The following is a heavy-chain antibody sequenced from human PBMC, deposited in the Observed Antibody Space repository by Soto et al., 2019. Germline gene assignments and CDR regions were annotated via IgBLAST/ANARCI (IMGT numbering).Heavy chain of an antibody. CDR3: AKDRDGGSYFDLPDSFDV. CDR1: GFTFDDYP. J-gene: IGHJ3*01. Sequence: EMLLVESGGDLVQPDRSLKLSCAASGFTFDDYPMHWVRQRPGKGLEWVSTISWNSDKIAYADPVKGRFTVSRDNAKNSLYLQMNRLRVDDTALYYCAKDRDGGSYFDLPDSFDVWGQGTGVTVSS. D-gene: IGHD1-26*01. V-gene: IGHV3-9*01. CDR2: ISWNSDKI.